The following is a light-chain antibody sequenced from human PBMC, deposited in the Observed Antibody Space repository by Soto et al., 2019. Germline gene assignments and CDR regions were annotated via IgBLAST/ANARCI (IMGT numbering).Light chain of an antibody. CDR2: EVA. V-gene: IGLV2-23*02. CDR1: SSDVGAYNL. Sequence: QSVLTQPASVSGSPGQSITISCSGTSSDVGAYNLVSWYQQYSGKAPELMIYEVATRPSGVSNRFSASKSGNTASLTISGLQAEDEAEYYCSSYAGSGEVFGTG. CDR3: SSYAGSGEV. J-gene: IGLJ1*01.